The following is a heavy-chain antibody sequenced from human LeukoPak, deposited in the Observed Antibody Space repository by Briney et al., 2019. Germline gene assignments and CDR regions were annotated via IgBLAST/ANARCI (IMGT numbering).Heavy chain of an antibody. CDR3: ARDVGATTRGAFDY. V-gene: IGHV3-21*01. CDR1: GFTFSSYS. D-gene: IGHD1-26*01. CDR2: ISSSSSYI. Sequence: GGSLRLSCAASGFTFSSYSMNWVCQAPGKGLEWVSSISSSSSYIYYADSVKGRFTITRDKAKNSLYLQMNSLRAEDTAVYYCARDVGATTRGAFDYWGQGTLVTVSS. J-gene: IGHJ4*02.